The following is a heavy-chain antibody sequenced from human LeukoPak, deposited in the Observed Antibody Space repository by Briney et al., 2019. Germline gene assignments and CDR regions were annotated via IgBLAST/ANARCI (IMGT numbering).Heavy chain of an antibody. V-gene: IGHV3-23*01. CDR3: AKSGGSGSFPIDY. Sequence: GGSLRLSCAASGFTFSNYAMSWVRQAPGKGLEWVSVISGSGGSTYYADSVKGRFTFSRDNAKNILYLQMNYLRAEDTAVYYCAKSGGSGSFPIDYWGQGTLVTVSS. D-gene: IGHD3-10*01. CDR1: GFTFSNYA. CDR2: ISGSGGST. J-gene: IGHJ4*02.